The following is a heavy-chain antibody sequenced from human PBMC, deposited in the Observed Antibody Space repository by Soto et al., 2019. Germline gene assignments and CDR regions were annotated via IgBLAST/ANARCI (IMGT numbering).Heavy chain of an antibody. Sequence: QVPLGQSGAEVKKPGSSVKVSCEASGGTSTIYTITWVRQAPGQGLAWMGRIVPMLGITNYARKFQGRVTFTADTATGTAYMELSSLRFEDTAMYYCATEKYGGGGVGVFYWGQGTQVTVSS. CDR1: GGTSTIYT. CDR2: IVPMLGIT. CDR3: ATEKYGGGGVGVFY. J-gene: IGHJ4*02. V-gene: IGHV1-69*08. D-gene: IGHD1-26*01.